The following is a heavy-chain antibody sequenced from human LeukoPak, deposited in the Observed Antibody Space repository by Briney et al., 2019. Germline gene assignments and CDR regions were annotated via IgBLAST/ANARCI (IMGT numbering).Heavy chain of an antibody. CDR3: VCRYFDWLSRFDP. CDR2: INQDGSEK. J-gene: IGHJ5*02. CDR1: GFSFSTYW. V-gene: IGHV3-7*01. D-gene: IGHD3-9*01. Sequence: GGSLRLSCAASGFSFSTYWMSWVRQAPGRGLEWVANINQDGSEKHYVDPAKGRFTISRDNAKNSLYIQMNSLRAEDTAMYYCVCRYFDWLSRFDPWGQGILVTVSS.